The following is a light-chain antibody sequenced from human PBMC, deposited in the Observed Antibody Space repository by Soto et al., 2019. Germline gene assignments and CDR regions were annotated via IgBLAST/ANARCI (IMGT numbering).Light chain of an antibody. CDR1: SSDVGGYNY. Sequence: QSALTQPASVSGSPGQSITISCTGTSSDVGGYNYVSWYQQHPGKAPKLMIYEVSYRPSGVSNRFSGSKSGNTASLTISGLQAEDEADYYRSSYTSSSTLGVFGGGTKLTVL. J-gene: IGLJ2*01. CDR3: SSYTSSSTLGV. V-gene: IGLV2-14*01. CDR2: EVS.